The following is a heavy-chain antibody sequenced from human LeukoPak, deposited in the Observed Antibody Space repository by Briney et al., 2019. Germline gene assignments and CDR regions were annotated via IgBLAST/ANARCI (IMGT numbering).Heavy chain of an antibody. CDR2: INPNGGDT. Sequence: ASVKVSCKASGYTFTGYYMHWVRQAPGQGLQWMGWINPNGGDTNYAQKFQGRVTMTRDTSISTAYMELSRLRSDDTAVYYCARDGDYYYYYMDVWGKGTTVTVSS. J-gene: IGHJ6*03. D-gene: IGHD3-16*01. CDR1: GYTFTGYY. V-gene: IGHV1-2*02. CDR3: ARDGDYYYYYMDV.